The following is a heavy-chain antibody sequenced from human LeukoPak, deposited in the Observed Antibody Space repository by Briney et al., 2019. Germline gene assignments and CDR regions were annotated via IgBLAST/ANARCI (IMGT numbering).Heavy chain of an antibody. V-gene: IGHV4-39*01. J-gene: IGHJ5*02. CDR1: GGSISSTIYY. Sequence: SETLSLACTVSGGSISSTIYYWGWIRQPPGKGLEWIGSIYYSGSTYYNPSLKSRVTISVDTSKNQFSLKLNSVTAADTALYYCARHPSLSYCNGWYNYFDPWGQGTLVTVSS. CDR2: IYYSGST. D-gene: IGHD2/OR15-2a*01. CDR3: ARHPSLSYCNGWYNYFDP.